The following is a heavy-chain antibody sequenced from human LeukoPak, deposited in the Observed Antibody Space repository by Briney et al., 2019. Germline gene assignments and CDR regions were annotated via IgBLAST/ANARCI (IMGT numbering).Heavy chain of an antibody. V-gene: IGHV3-30-3*01. J-gene: IGHJ4*02. CDR1: GFTFSSYA. D-gene: IGHD3-3*01. Sequence: PGGSLRLSCAASGFTFSSYAMHWVRQAPGKGLEWVAVISYDGSNKYYADSVKGRFTISRDNSKNTLYLQMNSLRAEDTAVYYCARGSDFWSGYCFDYWGQGTLVTVSS. CDR3: ARGSDFWSGYCFDY. CDR2: ISYDGSNK.